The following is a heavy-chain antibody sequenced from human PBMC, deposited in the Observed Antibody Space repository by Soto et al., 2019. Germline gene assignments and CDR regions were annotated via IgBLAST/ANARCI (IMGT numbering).Heavy chain of an antibody. Sequence: ASVKVSCKASGGTFSSYTISWVRQAPGQGLEWMGGFDPEDGETIYAQKFQGRVTMTEDTSTDTAYMELSSLRSEDTAVYFCATDLATVIRRGDYWG. CDR1: GGTFSSYT. V-gene: IGHV1-24*01. CDR3: ATDLATVIRRGDY. D-gene: IGHD4-17*01. CDR2: FDPEDGET. J-gene: IGHJ4*01.